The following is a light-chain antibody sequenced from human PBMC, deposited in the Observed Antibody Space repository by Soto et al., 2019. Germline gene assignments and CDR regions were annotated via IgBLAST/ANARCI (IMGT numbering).Light chain of an antibody. Sequence: QSVLTQPPSASGTPGQRVTISCSGSSSNIGSNTVNWYQQLPGTAPKLLIYSNNQRPSGVPDRSSGSKSGTSASLAISGLQSEDGADYYCAAWDDSLNGYVFGTGTKLTVL. J-gene: IGLJ1*01. V-gene: IGLV1-44*01. CDR3: AAWDDSLNGYV. CDR1: SSNIGSNT. CDR2: SNN.